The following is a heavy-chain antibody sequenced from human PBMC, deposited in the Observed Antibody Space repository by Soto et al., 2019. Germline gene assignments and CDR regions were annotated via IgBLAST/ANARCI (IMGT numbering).Heavy chain of an antibody. V-gene: IGHV1-69*01. Sequence: QVQLVQSGAEVKKPGSSVKVSCKASGGTFSSYAISWVRQAPGQGLEWMGGFIPMFNRPHSARKFQGRVTITADESTSTASMDLGSLRSEDTAVYYCARGQFHHVSNYYYALDVWGQGTTVTVSS. CDR1: GGTFSSYA. CDR2: FIPMFNRP. J-gene: IGHJ6*02. CDR3: ARGQFHHVSNYYYALDV.